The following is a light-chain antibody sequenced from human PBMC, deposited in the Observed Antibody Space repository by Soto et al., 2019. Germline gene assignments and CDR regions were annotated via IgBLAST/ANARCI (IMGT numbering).Light chain of an antibody. V-gene: IGLV2-11*01. CDR3: QSYDNSLSVV. CDR1: SRNFGGYDF. J-gene: IGLJ2*01. CDR2: DVI. Sequence: QSALTQPRSVSGSPGQSVTISCTGTSRNFGGYDFVSWYQHHPGKAPKLIIYDVIKRPSGVPDRFSGSKSGNTASLTISGLQAEDEADYYCQSYDNSLSVVFGGGTKVTVL.